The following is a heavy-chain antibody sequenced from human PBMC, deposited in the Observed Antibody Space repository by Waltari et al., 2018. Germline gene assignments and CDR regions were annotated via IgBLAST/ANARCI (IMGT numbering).Heavy chain of an antibody. D-gene: IGHD3-10*01. CDR2: IYQGGST. J-gene: IGHJ4*02. CDR3: ARIYGSGSPIPSVDY. V-gene: IGHV4-39*01. Sequence: QLQLQESGPGLVKPSETLSLTCTVSGGSISRSNYYWGWIRQPPGKGLDWIGSIYQGGSTYHNPSHKSRVPISVDTSKNQFSLKLTSVTAADTAVYYCARIYGSGSPIPSVDYWGQGTLVTVSS. CDR1: GGSISRSNYY.